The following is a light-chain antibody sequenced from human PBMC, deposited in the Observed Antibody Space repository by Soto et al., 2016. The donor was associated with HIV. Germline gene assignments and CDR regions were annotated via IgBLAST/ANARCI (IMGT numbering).Light chain of an antibody. J-gene: IGLJ2*01. Sequence: YELTQPPSVSVAPGETATITCGGNNIGSKSVHWYQQKPGQAPVVVVYGDSDRPSGIPERFSGSNSGNTATLTISRVEAGDEADYYCQVWDSSSGYMVFGGGTKLTVL. CDR1: NIGSKS. CDR3: QVWDSSSGYMV. CDR2: GDS. V-gene: IGLV3-21*02.